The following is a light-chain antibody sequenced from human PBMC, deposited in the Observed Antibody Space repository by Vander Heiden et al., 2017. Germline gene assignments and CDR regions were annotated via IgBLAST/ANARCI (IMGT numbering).Light chain of an antibody. Sequence: EIVLTQSPGTLSLSRGERATLSCRASPSVSSTYLAWYQQKLGQAPRLLLFGAASRVTGIADRLSGGGGGRNFSLTISRPQQEDVAVYYCHQHCSSPPFTFGHGTKVDSK. CDR3: HQHCSSPPFT. V-gene: IGKV3-20*01. CDR2: GAA. CDR1: PSVSSTY. J-gene: IGKJ3*01.